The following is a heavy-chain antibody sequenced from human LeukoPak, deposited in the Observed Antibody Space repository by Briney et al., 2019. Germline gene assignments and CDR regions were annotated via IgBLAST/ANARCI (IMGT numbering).Heavy chain of an antibody. CDR1: GGSISSHY. D-gene: IGHD1-26*01. V-gene: IGHV4-59*11. Sequence: SETLSLTCTVSGGSISSHYWSWIRQSPGKGLEWIGFTYHTGNTNSNPSLKSRVTMSVDTSKNQFSLKLSSVTAADTAVYYCARDSERIVGADYWGQGTLVTVSS. CDR2: TYHTGNT. CDR3: ARDSERIVGADY. J-gene: IGHJ4*02.